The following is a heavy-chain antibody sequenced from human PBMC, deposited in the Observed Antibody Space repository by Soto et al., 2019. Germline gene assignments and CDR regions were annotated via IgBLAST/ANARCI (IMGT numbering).Heavy chain of an antibody. D-gene: IGHD1-26*01. J-gene: IGHJ5*02. CDR2: IIPIFGTA. CDR3: ARGHGAGATGWFDP. Sequence: GASVKVSCKASGGTFSSYAISWVRQAPGQGLEWMGGIIPIFGTANYAQKFQGRVTITADESTSTAYMELSSLRSEDTAVYYCARGHGAGATGWFDPWGQGTLVTVSS. V-gene: IGHV1-69*13. CDR1: GGTFSSYA.